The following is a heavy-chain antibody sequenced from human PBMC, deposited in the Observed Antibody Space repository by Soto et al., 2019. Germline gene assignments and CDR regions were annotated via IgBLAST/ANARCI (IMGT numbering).Heavy chain of an antibody. J-gene: IGHJ3*02. CDR1: GYTFTSYY. Sequence: GASVKVSCKASGYTFTSYYMHWVRQAPGQGLEWMGIINPSGGSTSYAQKFQGRVTMTRDTSTSTVYMELSSLRSEDTAVYYCARLRITMVRGVSPDAFDIWGQGTMVTVSS. V-gene: IGHV1-46*01. D-gene: IGHD3-10*01. CDR3: ARLRITMVRGVSPDAFDI. CDR2: INPSGGST.